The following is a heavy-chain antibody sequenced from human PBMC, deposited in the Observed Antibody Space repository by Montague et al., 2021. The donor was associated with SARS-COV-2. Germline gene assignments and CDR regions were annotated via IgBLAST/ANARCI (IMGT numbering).Heavy chain of an antibody. Sequence: SETLSLTCTVSGGSVSSYYRSWIRQPAGKGLEWIGRFYTTGSTNYNPSLKSRVTMSVDTSKNQFSLKLSSVTAADTAVYYCARSTFYSSGWWDNWYFDLWGRGTLVTVSS. V-gene: IGHV4-4*07. CDR3: ARSTFYSSGWWDNWYFDL. CDR2: FYTTGST. D-gene: IGHD6-19*01. J-gene: IGHJ2*01. CDR1: GGSVSSYY.